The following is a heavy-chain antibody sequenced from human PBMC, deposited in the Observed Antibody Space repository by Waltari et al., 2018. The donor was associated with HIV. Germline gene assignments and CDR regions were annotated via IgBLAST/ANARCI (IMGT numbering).Heavy chain of an antibody. CDR3: ARLGPLLVNDYGDRGWFDP. V-gene: IGHV4-39*01. J-gene: IGHJ5*02. CDR1: GGSISSSSYY. Sequence: QLQLQESGPGLVKPSETLSLTCTVSGGSISSSSYYWGWIRQPPGKGLEWIGSIYYSGSTYYNPSLKSRVTISVDTSKNQFSLKLSSVTAADTAVYYCARLGPLLVNDYGDRGWFDPWGQGTLVTVSS. CDR2: IYYSGST. D-gene: IGHD4-17*01.